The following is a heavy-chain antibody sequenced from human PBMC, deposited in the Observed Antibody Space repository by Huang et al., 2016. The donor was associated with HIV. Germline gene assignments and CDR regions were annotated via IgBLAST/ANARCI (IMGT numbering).Heavy chain of an antibody. V-gene: IGHV4-39*01. CDR1: GDFISSTNDY. D-gene: IGHD6-13*01. Sequence: QLQLQESGPGQVKPSETLSLTCTVSGDFISSTNDYWGWIRQSPGKGLAWVGSVYQRGSTNYNPALNSRVTLSVDTSRNQFSLRLNSVTAADTAVYYCASQHIGAAATWFWGRGTQVAVSS. CDR3: ASQHIGAAATWF. CDR2: VYQRGST. J-gene: IGHJ4*02.